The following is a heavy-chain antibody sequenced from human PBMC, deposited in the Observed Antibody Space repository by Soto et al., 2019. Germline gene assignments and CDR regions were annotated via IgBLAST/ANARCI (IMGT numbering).Heavy chain of an antibody. Sequence: QVQLVQSGTEGKKPGASVKVSCKTSGYTFTTHDVHWVRQAPGQGLEWRGIINPSGGRTSYALRFQGRITMTSDTSTNTVYVELTSLRSEDTAIYFCARAGENYGAGTLSPPLRSYFNSWGQGTRVTVSS. CDR3: ARAGENYGAGTLSPPLRSYFNS. CDR2: INPSGGRT. J-gene: IGHJ4*02. V-gene: IGHV1-46*01. D-gene: IGHD3-10*01. CDR1: GYTFTTHD.